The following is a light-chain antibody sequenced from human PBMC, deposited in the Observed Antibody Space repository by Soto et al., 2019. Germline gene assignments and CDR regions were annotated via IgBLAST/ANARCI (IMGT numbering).Light chain of an antibody. CDR2: GAS. Sequence: EIVMTQSPATLSVSPGERATLSCRASQSVSSSLAWYQQKPGQAPRLLIYGASTRATDIPARFSGSGSGTEFTFTISSVQSEDFAVYYCQQYNNWLRTSGQGTKPEIK. V-gene: IGKV3-15*01. J-gene: IGKJ2*01. CDR3: QQYNNWLRT. CDR1: QSVSSS.